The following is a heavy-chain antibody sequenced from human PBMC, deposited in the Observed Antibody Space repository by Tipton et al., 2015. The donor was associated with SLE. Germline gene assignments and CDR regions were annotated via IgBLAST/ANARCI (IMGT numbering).Heavy chain of an antibody. Sequence: LRLSCSVSGGSITDFYWSWLRKPPGKGLQWIGFMFYIGNSEYNPSLKSRVTISIDTSKSQYSLNLTSVTAADTAVYYCARDMGGFYRGAFDIWGPGTMVTVSS. CDR1: GGSITDFY. J-gene: IGHJ3*02. CDR3: ARDMGGFYRGAFDI. V-gene: IGHV4-59*01. CDR2: MFYIGNS. D-gene: IGHD3-16*01.